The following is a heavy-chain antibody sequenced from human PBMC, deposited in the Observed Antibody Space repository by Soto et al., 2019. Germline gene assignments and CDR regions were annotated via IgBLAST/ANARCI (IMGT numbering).Heavy chain of an antibody. V-gene: IGHV3-15*01. CDR2: IKSKTDGGTT. J-gene: IGHJ4*02. CDR1: GFTFSNAW. CDR3: KRDGSGIYD. D-gene: IGHD3-10*01. Sequence: EVQLVESGGGLVKPGGSLRLSCAASGFTFSNAWMSWVRQAPGKGLEWVGRIKSKTDGGTTDYAATVKGRFPISRDDSKNPLYLQMNSLKTEDTAVYYCKRDGSGIYDWRQGTLVTVSS.